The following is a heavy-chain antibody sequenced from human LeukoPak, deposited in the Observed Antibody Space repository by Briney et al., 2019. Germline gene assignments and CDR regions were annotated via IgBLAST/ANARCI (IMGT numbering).Heavy chain of an antibody. J-gene: IGHJ4*02. V-gene: IGHV3-23*01. CDR3: AREVAGRIEY. CDR2: ITGGGETT. CDR1: GFTFSSYA. D-gene: IGHD6-19*01. Sequence: PGGSLRLSCTASGFTFSSYAMSWVRQAPGKGLAWVSLITGGGETTYYGDSVTGRFTISRDNSMGTVHLQMNSLRVEDTAVYFCAREVAGRIEYWGQGALVSVSS.